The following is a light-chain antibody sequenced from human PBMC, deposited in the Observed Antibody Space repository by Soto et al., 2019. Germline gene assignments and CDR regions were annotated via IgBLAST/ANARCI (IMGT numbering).Light chain of an antibody. V-gene: IGKV1-6*01. Sequence: AIQMTQSPSSLSASVGDRVTITCRASQDIRNELGWYQQRPGKAPKALIYGASNLQSGVPSRFSGSGFGTDFTLTISSLQPADFSTYYCLQDRNYPRTFGQGTKVESK. J-gene: IGKJ1*01. CDR3: LQDRNYPRT. CDR2: GAS. CDR1: QDIRNE.